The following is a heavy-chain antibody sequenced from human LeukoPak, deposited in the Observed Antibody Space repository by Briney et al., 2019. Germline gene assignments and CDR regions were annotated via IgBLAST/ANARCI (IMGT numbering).Heavy chain of an antibody. D-gene: IGHD1-7*01. CDR1: GFTFSSFC. CDR3: ARGPATYNWNYFFDF. V-gene: IGHV3-7*04. CDR2: IKQDGSEK. Sequence: GGSLRLSCAASGFTFSSFCMPWVRRAPGQGLEWGANIKQDGSEKFYLDSVKGRFTVSRDNAKNSLFLQMDSLRAEDTAVFYCARGPATYNWNYFFDFWGQGTLVTVSS. J-gene: IGHJ4*02.